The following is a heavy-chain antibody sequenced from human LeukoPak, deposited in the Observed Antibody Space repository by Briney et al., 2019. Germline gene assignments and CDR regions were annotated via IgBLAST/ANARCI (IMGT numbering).Heavy chain of an antibody. CDR3: AKATGDVVVPAGYGMDV. J-gene: IGHJ6*02. CDR1: GFTFRSYG. D-gene: IGHD2-2*01. Sequence: GGSLRLSSAAYGFTFRSYGMHWVRQAPGKGLEWVAVISYDGSNKYYADSVKGRFTISRDNSKNTLYLQMNSLRAEDTAVYHCAKATGDVVVPAGYGMDVWGQGTTVTVSS. V-gene: IGHV3-30*18. CDR2: ISYDGSNK.